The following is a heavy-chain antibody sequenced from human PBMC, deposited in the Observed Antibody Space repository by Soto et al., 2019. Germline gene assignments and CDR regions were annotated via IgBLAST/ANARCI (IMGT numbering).Heavy chain of an antibody. D-gene: IGHD2-2*02. CDR2: ISSSGSTI. J-gene: IGHJ5*02. CDR1: GFTFSDYY. Sequence: GGSLRLSCAASGFTFSDYYMSWIRQAPGKGLEWVSYISSSGSTIYYADSVKGRFTISRDNAKNSLYLQMNSLRAEDTAVYYCAREVVPAAIPYNWFDPWGQGTLVTVSS. V-gene: IGHV3-11*01. CDR3: AREVVPAAIPYNWFDP.